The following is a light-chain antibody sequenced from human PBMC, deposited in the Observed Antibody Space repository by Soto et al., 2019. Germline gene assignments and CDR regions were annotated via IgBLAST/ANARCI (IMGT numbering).Light chain of an antibody. V-gene: IGLV4-69*01. CDR1: SGHISYA. J-gene: IGLJ3*02. Sequence: QPVLTQSPSAYASLGASVKLTCTLSSGHISYAIAWHQQQPEKGPRYLMKLNSDGSHNKGDGIPDRFSGSSSGAERHLTISSLQSEDEADYYCQTWGTGIWVFGGGTQLTVL. CDR2: LNSDGSH. CDR3: QTWGTGIWV.